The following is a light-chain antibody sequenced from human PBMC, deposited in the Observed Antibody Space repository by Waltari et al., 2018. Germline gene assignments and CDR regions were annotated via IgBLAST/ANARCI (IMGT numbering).Light chain of an antibody. J-gene: IGLJ3*02. CDR3: AACDDILNGWV. CDR2: SNN. CDR1: SSNIGRNT. Sequence: QSVLTQPPSASGTPGQRVTISCSGSSSNIGRNTVNCYQQLPGTAPKLLIYSNNQRPSGVPDRFSGFNSGASASLASSGLQSEDAADSYCAACDDILNGWVFGGGTKLTVL. V-gene: IGLV1-44*01.